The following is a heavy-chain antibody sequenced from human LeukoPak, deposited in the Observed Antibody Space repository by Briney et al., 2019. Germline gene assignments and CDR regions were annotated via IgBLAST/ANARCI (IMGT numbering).Heavy chain of an antibody. CDR3: AKSNWNSPGI. CDR1: GFTFSSYG. CDR2: ISYDGSNK. V-gene: IGHV3-30*18. D-gene: IGHD1-20*01. Sequence: GGSLRLSCAASGFTFSSYGMHWVRQAPGKGLEWVAVISYDGSNKYYADSVKGRFTISRDNSKNTLYLQMNSLRAEDTSVYYCAKSNWNSPGIWGQGTMVTVSS. J-gene: IGHJ3*02.